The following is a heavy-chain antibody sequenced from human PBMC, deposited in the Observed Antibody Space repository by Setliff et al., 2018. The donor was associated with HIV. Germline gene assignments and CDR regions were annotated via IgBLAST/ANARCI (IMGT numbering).Heavy chain of an antibody. D-gene: IGHD3-16*02. V-gene: IGHV5-10-1*01. CDR1: GYTFANYW. Sequence: GESLKISCKGSGYTFANYWISWVRQMPGKGLEWMGRLDPRDSYTDYSPSFQGHVTISGDKSSSTAYLQWSSLRASDTAMYYCARHRIVKAYYYYMDVWGKGTTVTVSS. CDR2: LDPRDSYT. J-gene: IGHJ6*03. CDR3: ARHRIVKAYYYYMDV.